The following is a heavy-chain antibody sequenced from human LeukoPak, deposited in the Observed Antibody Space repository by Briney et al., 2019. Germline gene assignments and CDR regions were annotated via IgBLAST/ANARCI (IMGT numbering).Heavy chain of an antibody. CDR2: IDHSGGP. J-gene: IGHJ4*01. Sequence: SETLSLTCAVYDGSFSGYYWNWVRQPPGRGLEWIGEIDHSGGPNYSPSLKSRVSMSVDTSKNQFSLRLTSVTAADTAVYYCARGQGSYRYFDYWGHGNLVTVSS. CDR1: DGSFSGYY. D-gene: IGHD1-26*01. V-gene: IGHV4-34*01. CDR3: ARGQGSYRYFDY.